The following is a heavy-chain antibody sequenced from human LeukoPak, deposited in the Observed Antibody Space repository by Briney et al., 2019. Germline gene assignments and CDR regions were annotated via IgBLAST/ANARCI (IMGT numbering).Heavy chain of an antibody. Sequence: SETLSLTCTVSGGSISSYYWSWIRQPPGKGLEWIGYIYYSGSTNYNPSLTSRVTISVDTSKNQFSLELSSVTAADTAVYYCARDRGRAGFDYWGQGTLVTVSS. D-gene: IGHD6-25*01. J-gene: IGHJ4*02. V-gene: IGHV4-59*01. CDR3: ARDRGRAGFDY. CDR1: GGSISSYY. CDR2: IYYSGST.